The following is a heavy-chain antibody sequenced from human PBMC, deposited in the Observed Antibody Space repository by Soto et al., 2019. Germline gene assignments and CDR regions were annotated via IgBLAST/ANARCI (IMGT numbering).Heavy chain of an antibody. V-gene: IGHV1-18*04. D-gene: IGHD2-2*02. CDR1: GYTFTGYG. Sequence: QVQLLQSGAEVKESGASVKVSCKASGYTFTGYGISWVRQAPGQGLEWMGWIDPSNGQAHYAQDLQGTVTMTKDTSTSTGYMELRSLRSDDTAVYYCAKTRYTRSLKYYFDHWGQGTLVTVSS. J-gene: IGHJ4*02. CDR3: AKTRYTRSLKYYFDH. CDR2: IDPSNGQA.